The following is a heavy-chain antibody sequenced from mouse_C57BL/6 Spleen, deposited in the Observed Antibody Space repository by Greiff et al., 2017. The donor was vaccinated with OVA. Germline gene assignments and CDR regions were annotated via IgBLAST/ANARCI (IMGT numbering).Heavy chain of an antibody. CDR2: VLPGSGST. J-gene: IGHJ2*01. CDR1: GYTFTGYW. CDR3: ARGSGGYHGGLDY. V-gene: IGHV1-9*01. Sequence: QVQLQQSGAELMKPGASVTLSCKATGYTFTGYWIEWVKQRPGHGLEWIGEVLPGSGSTNYNEKFKGKATFTADKSYNTAYMQLSILTTEDSAIYYCARGSGGYHGGLDYWGQGTTRTVSS. D-gene: IGHD2-2*01.